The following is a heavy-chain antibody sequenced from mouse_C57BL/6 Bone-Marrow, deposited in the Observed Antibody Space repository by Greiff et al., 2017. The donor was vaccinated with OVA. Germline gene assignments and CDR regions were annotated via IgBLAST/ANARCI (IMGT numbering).Heavy chain of an antibody. V-gene: IGHV14-4*01. CDR3: TIHYYGSSIDY. CDR2: LDPENGDT. Sequence: VQLQQSGAELVRPGVSVKLSCTASGFNIKDDYMHWVKQRPEQGLEWIGWLDPENGDTEYASKFQGKATITADTSSNTAYLQLSSLTSEDTAVYYCTIHYYGSSIDYWGQGTTLTVSS. D-gene: IGHD1-1*01. J-gene: IGHJ2*01. CDR1: GFNIKDDY.